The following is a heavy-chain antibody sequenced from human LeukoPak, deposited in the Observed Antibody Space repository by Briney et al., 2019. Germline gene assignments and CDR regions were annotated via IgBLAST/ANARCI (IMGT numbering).Heavy chain of an antibody. CDR1: GGSLSSSSYY. J-gene: IGHJ4*02. D-gene: IGHD3-9*01. CDR3: AREEGRYFDWLSFY. Sequence: SETLSLTCTVSGGSLSSSSYYWGWLRQPPGKGLEWFGSIYYSGSTYYNPSLKSRVTISVDTSKNQFSLKLSSVTAADTAVYYCAREEGRYFDWLSFYWGQGTLVTVSS. V-gene: IGHV4-39*07. CDR2: IYYSGST.